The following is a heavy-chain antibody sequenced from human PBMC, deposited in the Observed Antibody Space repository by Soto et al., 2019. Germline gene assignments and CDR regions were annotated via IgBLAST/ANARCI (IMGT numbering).Heavy chain of an antibody. Sequence: QVQLQESGPGLVKPSETLSLACTVSGGSITDYYWTWIRQPAGKALGCLGRIHSSGITNYNPSLKSRVTMSVDTSKNQFSLKLSSVTAADTAVYYCATVAGSFFDYWGQGSLVTVSS. V-gene: IGHV4-4*07. J-gene: IGHJ4*02. CDR3: ATVAGSFFDY. D-gene: IGHD1-26*01. CDR2: IHSSGIT. CDR1: GGSITDYY.